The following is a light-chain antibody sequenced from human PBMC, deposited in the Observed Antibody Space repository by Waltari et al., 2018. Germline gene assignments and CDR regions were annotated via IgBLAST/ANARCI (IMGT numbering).Light chain of an antibody. J-gene: IGKJ3*01. CDR2: AAS. Sequence: DIQMTQSPSSLSASVGDRITITCRASQSIGASLHWYQQKPGKAPKLLIYAASSLESGVPSRFSGSGSGTDFTLTISSLQPEDFATYYCQQSYSSPLTFGPGSKVDIK. V-gene: IGKV1-39*01. CDR3: QQSYSSPLT. CDR1: QSIGAS.